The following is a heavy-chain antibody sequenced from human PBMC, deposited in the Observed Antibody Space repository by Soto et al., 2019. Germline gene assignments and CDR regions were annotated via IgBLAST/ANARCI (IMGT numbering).Heavy chain of an antibody. Sequence: ASVKVSCKASGYTFTGYYMHWVRQAPGQGLEWMGWINPNSGGTNYAQKFQGWVTMTRDTSISTAYMELSRLRSDDTAVYYCAREIPLRCSSTSCYGAYMDVWGKGTTVTVSS. D-gene: IGHD2-2*01. J-gene: IGHJ6*03. CDR3: AREIPLRCSSTSCYGAYMDV. CDR1: GYTFTGYY. V-gene: IGHV1-2*04. CDR2: INPNSGGT.